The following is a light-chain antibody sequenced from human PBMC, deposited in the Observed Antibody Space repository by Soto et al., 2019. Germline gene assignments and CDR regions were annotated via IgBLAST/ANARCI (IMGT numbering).Light chain of an antibody. CDR2: EVS. J-gene: IGLJ1*01. CDR1: SSDVGGYNY. V-gene: IGLV2-8*01. CDR3: GSYASNNNYV. Sequence: QSALTQPPSASGSPGQSVTISCTGTSSDVGGYNYVSWYQQHPGKAPKLMIYEVSKRPSGVPDRFSGSKSGNTASLTVSGLQAEDEADYYCGSYASNNNYVFGTGTKVTVL.